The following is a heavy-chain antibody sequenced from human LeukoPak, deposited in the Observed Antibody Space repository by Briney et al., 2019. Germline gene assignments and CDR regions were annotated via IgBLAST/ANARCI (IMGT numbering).Heavy chain of an antibody. CDR1: GFTFSSYG. D-gene: IGHD6-19*01. J-gene: IGHJ6*02. CDR3: ARGGRAVAGPVRYYYYGMDV. V-gene: IGHV3-30*02. CDR2: IRYDGSNK. Sequence: GGSLRLSCAASGFTFSSYGMHWVRQAPGKGLEWVAFIRYDGSNKYYADSVKGRFTISRDNSKNTLYLQMNSLRAEDTAVYYSARGGRAVAGPVRYYYYGMDVWGQGTTVTVSS.